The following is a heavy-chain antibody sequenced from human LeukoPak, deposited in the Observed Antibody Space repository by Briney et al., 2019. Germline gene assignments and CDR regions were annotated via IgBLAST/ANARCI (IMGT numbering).Heavy chain of an antibody. CDR2: ISGSGGST. D-gene: IGHD4-17*01. J-gene: IGHJ4*02. V-gene: IGHV3-23*01. Sequence: GGSLRLSCAASRFTFSSYAMSWVRQAPGKGLEWVSAISGSGGSTYYADSVKGRFTISRDNSKNTLYLQMNSLRAEDTAVYYCAKVYGDYEGYFDYWGQGTLVTVSS. CDR1: RFTFSSYA. CDR3: AKVYGDYEGYFDY.